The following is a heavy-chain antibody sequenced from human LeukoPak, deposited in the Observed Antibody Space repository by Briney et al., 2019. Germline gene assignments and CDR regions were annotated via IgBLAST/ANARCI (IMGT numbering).Heavy chain of an antibody. CDR1: GFTFSSYS. Sequence: PGGSLRLSCAASGFTFSSYSMHWVRQAPGKGLEWVTVIWYDGSNEYYADPVRGRFTISRDNSKNTLYLQMNRLSPEDTAVYYCARDYCSGGSCYSFSYYYYMDVWGKGTTVTVSS. CDR2: IWYDGSNE. D-gene: IGHD2-15*01. CDR3: ARDYCSGGSCYSFSYYYYMDV. V-gene: IGHV3-33*01. J-gene: IGHJ6*03.